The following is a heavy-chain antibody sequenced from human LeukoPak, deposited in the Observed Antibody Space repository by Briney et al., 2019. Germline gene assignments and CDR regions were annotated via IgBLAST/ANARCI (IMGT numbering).Heavy chain of an antibody. V-gene: IGHV7-4-1*02. J-gene: IGHJ6*03. CDR3: ARLGYTKSFSANDYYYYYMDL. Sequence: GASVKVSCKASGYTFTSYAMNWVRQAPGQGLEWMGWINTSTGNPTYAQGFTGRFVFSLDTSVSTAYLQISSLKAEDTALYYCARLGYTKSFSANDYYYYYMDLWGKGTTVTVSS. CDR2: INTSTGNP. CDR1: GYTFTSYA. D-gene: IGHD5-24*01.